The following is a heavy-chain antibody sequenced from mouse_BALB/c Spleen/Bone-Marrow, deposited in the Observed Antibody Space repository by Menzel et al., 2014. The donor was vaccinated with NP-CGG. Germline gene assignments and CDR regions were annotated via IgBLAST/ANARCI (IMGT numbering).Heavy chain of an antibody. D-gene: IGHD2-14*01. Sequence: EVNLVESGPELVKPGASVKMSCKASGYTFXSYVMHWVKQKPGQGLEWIGYINPYNDGTKYNEKFKGKATLTSDKSSSTAYMELSSLTSEDSAVYYCARSGRYDGFAYWGQGTLVTVSA. V-gene: IGHV1-14*01. CDR1: GYTFXSYV. CDR3: ARSGRYDGFAY. CDR2: INPYNDGT. J-gene: IGHJ3*01.